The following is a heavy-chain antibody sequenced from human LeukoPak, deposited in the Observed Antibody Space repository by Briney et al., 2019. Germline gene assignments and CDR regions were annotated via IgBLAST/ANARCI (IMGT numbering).Heavy chain of an antibody. D-gene: IGHD6-13*01. J-gene: IGHJ4*02. CDR2: ISSSGSML. CDR1: GFTFSGYT. V-gene: IGHV3-48*04. Sequence: GGSLRLSCVASGFTFSGYTMNWVRQAPGKGLEWVSYISSSGSMLHYADSVEGRFTVSRDNAKNSLYLQMSSLRVEDTAVYYCTRRPYSSSWYYFDFWGQGTLVTVSS. CDR3: TRRPYSSSWYYFDF.